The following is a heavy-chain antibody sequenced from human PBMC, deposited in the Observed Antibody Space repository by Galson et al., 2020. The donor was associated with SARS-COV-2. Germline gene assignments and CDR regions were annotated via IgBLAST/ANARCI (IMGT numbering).Heavy chain of an antibody. V-gene: IGHV3-30*18. CDR1: GFTFSSYG. CDR3: AKDVVSRFLEGLGSTYYYYYMDV. Sequence: LGESLKISCAASGFTFSSYGMHWVRPAPGKGLEWVAVISYDGSNKYYADSVKGRFTISRDNSKNTLYLQMNSLRAEDTAVYYCAKDVVSRFLEGLGSTYYYYYMDVWGKGTTVTVSS. CDR2: ISYDGSNK. J-gene: IGHJ6*03. D-gene: IGHD3-3*01.